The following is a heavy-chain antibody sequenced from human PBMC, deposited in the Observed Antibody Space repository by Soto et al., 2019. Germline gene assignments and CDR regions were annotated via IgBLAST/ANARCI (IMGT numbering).Heavy chain of an antibody. CDR3: ARDQDSSGWYDFDF. J-gene: IGHJ4*02. D-gene: IGHD6-19*01. Sequence: GGSLRLSCAASGFTFSTYWMHWVRQAPGKGLVWVSRINSDGSSIIYADFVKGRFTISRDNAKNTLYLQMNSLGVEDTALYYCARDQDSSGWYDFDFWGQGILVTVSA. CDR2: INSDGSSI. V-gene: IGHV3-74*01. CDR1: GFTFSTYW.